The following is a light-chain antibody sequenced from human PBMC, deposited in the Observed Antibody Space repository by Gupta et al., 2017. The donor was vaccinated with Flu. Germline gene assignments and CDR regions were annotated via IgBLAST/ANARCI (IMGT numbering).Light chain of an antibody. CDR3: QTWGAGNHYV. CDR1: SGHTTLD. Sequence: KLTGTLTSGHTTLDMACYHQQPGKCPRYLMILSSDGRHSKGDGIPDRFSGSRSGPVRSLTISRRGAEEAAVYYCQTWGAGNHYVFGAGTKVTVL. J-gene: IGLJ1*01. CDR2: LSSDGRH. V-gene: IGLV4-69*01.